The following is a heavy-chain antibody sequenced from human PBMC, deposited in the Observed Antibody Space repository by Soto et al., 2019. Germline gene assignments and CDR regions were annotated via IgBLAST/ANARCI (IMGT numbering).Heavy chain of an antibody. CDR3: ASGQQLVRNY. J-gene: IGHJ4*02. V-gene: IGHV4-30-2*01. Sequence: QLQLQESGSGLVKPSQTLSLTCAVSGGSISSGGYSWSWILQPPGKGLEWIGYIYQSGSTYYNPSLKSRVTISVDRSKNQFSLKLSSVTAADTAVYYCASGQQLVRNYWGQGTLVTVSS. CDR2: IYQSGST. CDR1: GGSISSGGYS. D-gene: IGHD6-13*01.